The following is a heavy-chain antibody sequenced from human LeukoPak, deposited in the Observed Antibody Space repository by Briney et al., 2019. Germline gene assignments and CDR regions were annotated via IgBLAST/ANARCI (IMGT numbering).Heavy chain of an antibody. V-gene: IGHV4-4*02. CDR1: GDSISSTNW. D-gene: IGHD5-24*01. Sequence: SETLSLTCAVSGDSISSTNWWTWVRQPPGKGLEWIGEIYHSGSTNYNPSLKSRVTISVDKSKNQFSLKLSSVTATDTAVNYCASRAHSRDGYNDYWGQGTLVTVSS. J-gene: IGHJ4*02. CDR2: IYHSGST. CDR3: ASRAHSRDGYNDY.